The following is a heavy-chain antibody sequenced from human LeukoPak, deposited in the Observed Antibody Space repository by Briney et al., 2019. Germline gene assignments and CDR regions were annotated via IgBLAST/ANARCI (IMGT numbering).Heavy chain of an antibody. Sequence: PGGSLRLSCATSGFIFSSSGMYWVRQAPGKGLEWVAFIRYDGSDKYYADSVKGRFTISRDNSMKTLNLQMNSLRAEDTAVYYCAKDLGSAVEYFQYWGQGTLVTVSS. J-gene: IGHJ1*01. V-gene: IGHV3-30*02. CDR3: AKDLGSAVEYFQY. CDR2: IRYDGSDK. CDR1: GFIFSSSG. D-gene: IGHD6-19*01.